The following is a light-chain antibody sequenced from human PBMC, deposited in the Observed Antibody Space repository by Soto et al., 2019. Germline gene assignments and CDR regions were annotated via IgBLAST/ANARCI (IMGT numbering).Light chain of an antibody. J-gene: IGKJ1*01. CDR1: RTVDSSY. Sequence: ETVLTQSPGTLSLSPGERATLSCRVSRTVDSSYLAWYQQRPGQAPRLLLYGASNRAAGIPDRFSGSGSGTDFTLTISRLQHEDFAVYYCQQYAFSPWTFGQGTKVEV. CDR2: GAS. CDR3: QQYAFSPWT. V-gene: IGKV3-20*01.